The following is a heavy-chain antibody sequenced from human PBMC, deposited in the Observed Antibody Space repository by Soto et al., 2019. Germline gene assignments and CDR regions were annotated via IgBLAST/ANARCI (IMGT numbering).Heavy chain of an antibody. J-gene: IGHJ4*02. CDR3: ARRPHCSGGICYYGLDN. V-gene: IGHV1-8*01. CDR2: MNPDSGHA. Sequence: ASVQVSCKASGYTFTNSDINWVRQAPGQGLEWMGWMNPDSGHAAYAQKFQGRVTLTTSTSTSTVYMEMRSLGSEDTAVYYCARRPHCSGGICYYGLDNWGQGTLVTVSS. D-gene: IGHD2-15*01. CDR1: GYTFTNSD.